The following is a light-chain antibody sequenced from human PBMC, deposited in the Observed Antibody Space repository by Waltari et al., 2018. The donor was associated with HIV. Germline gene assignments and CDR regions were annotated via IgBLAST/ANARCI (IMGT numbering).Light chain of an antibody. Sequence: QSVLTQPPSASGAPGQRVTISGSGSSANIGNTVYWYQQLPGTAPKVLIYRDNQRPSGVPDRFSGSRSGTSASLDVSGLRSEDEANYICAAWDDILSGWVFGGGTKLTVL. CDR1: SANIGNT. CDR3: AAWDDILSGWV. V-gene: IGLV1-47*01. J-gene: IGLJ3*02. CDR2: RDN.